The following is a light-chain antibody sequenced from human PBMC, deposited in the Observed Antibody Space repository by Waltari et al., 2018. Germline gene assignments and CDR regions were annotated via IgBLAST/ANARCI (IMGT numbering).Light chain of an antibody. J-gene: IGLJ2*01. Sequence: QSALTQPPSASGSPGQSVTISCTGTSSDLGDSYYVSWYQQHPGKAPKLIIYEVSKRPSGVPDRFSGSKSGNTASLTVSGLQAEDEADYHCSSYAGNNNLIFGGGTKLTVL. CDR3: SSYAGNNNLI. CDR1: SSDLGDSYY. V-gene: IGLV2-8*01. CDR2: EVS.